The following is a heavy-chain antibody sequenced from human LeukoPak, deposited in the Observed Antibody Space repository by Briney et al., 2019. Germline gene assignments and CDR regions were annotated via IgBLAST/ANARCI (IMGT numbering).Heavy chain of an antibody. Sequence: SETLSLTCTVSGGSISSGDYYWSWIRQPPGKGLEWIGYIYHSGSTYYNPSLKSRVTISVDRSKNQFSLKLSSVTAADTAVYYCARLYYDFPLYYFDYWGQGTLVTVSS. J-gene: IGHJ4*02. V-gene: IGHV4-30-2*01. CDR2: IYHSGST. CDR3: ARLYYDFPLYYFDY. CDR1: GGSISSGDYY. D-gene: IGHD3-3*01.